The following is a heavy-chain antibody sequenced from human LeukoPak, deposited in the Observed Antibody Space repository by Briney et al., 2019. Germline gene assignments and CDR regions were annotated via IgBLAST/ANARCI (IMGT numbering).Heavy chain of an antibody. Sequence: ASVKVSCKASGYTFTSYYMHWVRQAPGQGLEWMGIINPSGGSTSYAQKFQGRVTMTRDMSTGTVYMELSSLRSEDTAVYYCARGQTRYYFDYWGQGTLVTVSS. CDR3: ARGQTRYYFDY. CDR1: GYTFTSYY. V-gene: IGHV1-46*01. J-gene: IGHJ4*02. CDR2: INPSGGST.